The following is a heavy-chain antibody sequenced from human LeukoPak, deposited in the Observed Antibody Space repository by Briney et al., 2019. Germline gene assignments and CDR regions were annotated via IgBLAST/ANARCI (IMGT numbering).Heavy chain of an antibody. D-gene: IGHD5/OR15-5a*01. CDR3: TTDRERDPSVYYLG. V-gene: IGHV3-23*01. CDR1: GFSFSDYA. CDR2: ISDDGSGT. Sequence: PGGSLRLSCAASGFSFSDYAMSWVRQAPGQGLEWVSTISDDGSGTYYADSVKGRFTISRDNSKNTLFLQINSLRAEDSAVYYCTTDRERDPSVYYLGGGQVTLITVSS. J-gene: IGHJ4*02.